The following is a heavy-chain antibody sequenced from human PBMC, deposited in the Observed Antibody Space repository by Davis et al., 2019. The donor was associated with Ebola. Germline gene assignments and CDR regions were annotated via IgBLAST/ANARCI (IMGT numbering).Heavy chain of an antibody. D-gene: IGHD5-18*01. CDR2: INTNTGNP. Sequence: ASVKVSCKASAYTFTSYAMIRVRHDPGQGPEWMGLINTNTGNPTYAQGFKGRFVFSLDSSVSTAYLQISSLKAEDTAVYYCARCDENPDTTMVSCFDYWGQGTLVTDSS. CDR1: AYTFTSYA. V-gene: IGHV7-4-1*02. CDR3: ARCDENPDTTMVSCFDY. J-gene: IGHJ4*02.